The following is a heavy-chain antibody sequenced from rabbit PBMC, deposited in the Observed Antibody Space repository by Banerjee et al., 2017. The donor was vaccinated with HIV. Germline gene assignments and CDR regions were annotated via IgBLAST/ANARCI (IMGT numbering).Heavy chain of an antibody. CDR1: GIDFSTYYY. V-gene: IGHV1S45*01. J-gene: IGHJ4*01. CDR2: IYNGDGST. CDR3: ARDLAGVTGWNFNL. D-gene: IGHD4-1*01. Sequence: QEQLEESGGDLVKPGASLTLTCKASGIDFSTYYYMCWVRQAPGKGLELIACIYNGDGSTDYASWARGRFTISKTSSTTVTLQMTSLTAADTATYFCARDLAGVTGWNFNLWGPGTLVTVS.